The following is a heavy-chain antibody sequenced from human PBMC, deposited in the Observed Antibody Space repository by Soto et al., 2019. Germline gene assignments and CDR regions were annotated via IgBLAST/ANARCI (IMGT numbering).Heavy chain of an antibody. J-gene: IGHJ4*02. CDR1: GYTFTNYG. V-gene: IGHV1-18*01. CDR2: ISGYNGNT. Sequence: GASVKVSCKASGYTFTNYGFSWVRQAPGQGLEWMGWISGYNGNTNYAERLQGRVTMTTDTSTSTAYMELKSLRYDDTAVYYCAREEQLGYWGQGTPVTVSS. D-gene: IGHD6-6*01. CDR3: AREEQLGY.